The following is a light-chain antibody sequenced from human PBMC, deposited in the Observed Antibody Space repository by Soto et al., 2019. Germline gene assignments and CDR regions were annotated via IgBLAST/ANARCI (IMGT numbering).Light chain of an antibody. CDR2: DAS. CDR3: QQRSNRSA. V-gene: IGKV3-11*01. Sequence: EIVLTQSPATLSLSPGERATLSCRASQSVSSYLAWYQQKPGQAPRLLIYDASNRATGIPARFSGSGSGTDFPLTISSLEPEDFEVYYCQQRSNRSAFGGGTKVEIK. J-gene: IGKJ4*01. CDR1: QSVSSY.